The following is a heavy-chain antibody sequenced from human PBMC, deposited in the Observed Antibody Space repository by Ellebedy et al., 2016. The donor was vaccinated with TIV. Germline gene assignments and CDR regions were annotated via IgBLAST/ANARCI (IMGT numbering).Heavy chain of an antibody. Sequence: PGGSLRLSCAASGFTFSNSWMNWVRHAPGKGLMWVSRINPDGSETTYADSVRGRFTVSRDNAKNTLYLQMTSLSAEDTSVFYCASGSDSGYWGQGTLVTVSS. D-gene: IGHD4-23*01. CDR2: INPDGSET. CDR3: ASGSDSGY. V-gene: IGHV3-74*03. J-gene: IGHJ4*02. CDR1: GFTFSNSW.